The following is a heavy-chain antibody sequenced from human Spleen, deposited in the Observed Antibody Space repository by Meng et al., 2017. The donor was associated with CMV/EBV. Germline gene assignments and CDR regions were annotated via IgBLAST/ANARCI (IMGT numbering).Heavy chain of an antibody. Sequence: SETLSLTCTVSGGSISSSNCYWGWIRQPPGKGLEWIASTYYSGNTYYNPSLKSRVTISVDTSKNQFSLNLTSVTAADTAVYYCASQSSIAVAGGGDINYYYYGMDVWGQGTTVTVSS. J-gene: IGHJ6*02. D-gene: IGHD6-19*01. CDR1: GGSISSSNCY. V-gene: IGHV4-39*07. CDR3: ASQSSIAVAGGGDINYYYYGMDV. CDR2: TYYSGNT.